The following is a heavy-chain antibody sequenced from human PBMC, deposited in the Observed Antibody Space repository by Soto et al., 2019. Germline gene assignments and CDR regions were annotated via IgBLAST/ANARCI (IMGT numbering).Heavy chain of an antibody. CDR1: GGSISSYY. J-gene: IGHJ6*04. V-gene: IGHV4-59*01. CDR3: ARDRSTYGGMDV. CDR2: IYYSGST. D-gene: IGHD4-17*01. Sequence: SETLSLTCTVSGGSISSYYWSWIRQPPGKGLEWIGYIYYSGSTNYNPSLKSRVTISVDASKNQFSLKLSSVTAADTAVYYCARDRSTYGGMDVWGKGTTVTVSS.